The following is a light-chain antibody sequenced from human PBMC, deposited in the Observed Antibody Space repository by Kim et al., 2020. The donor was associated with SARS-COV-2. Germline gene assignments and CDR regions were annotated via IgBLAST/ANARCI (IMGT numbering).Light chain of an antibody. Sequence: SYELTQPPSVSVAPGKTARITCGGNNIGSKSVHWYQQKPGQAPVLVIYYDSDQPSGIPERFSGSNSGNTATLTISRVESGDEADYYCQVWDSRSDHPVFGGGTKLTVL. CDR2: YDS. CDR1: NIGSKS. CDR3: QVWDSRSDHPV. J-gene: IGLJ3*02. V-gene: IGLV3-21*04.